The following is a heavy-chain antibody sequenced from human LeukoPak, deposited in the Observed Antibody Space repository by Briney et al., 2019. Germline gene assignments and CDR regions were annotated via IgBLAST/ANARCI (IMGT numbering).Heavy chain of an antibody. D-gene: IGHD6-6*01. CDR2: IRSKAYGGTT. Sequence: GGSLRLSCTASGFTFGDYAMSWFRQAPGKGLEWVGFIRSKAYGGTTEYAASVKGRFTISRDDSKSIAYLQMNSPKTEDTAVYYCTRDSIIAARYYFDYWGQGTLVTVSS. CDR3: TRDSIIAARYYFDY. CDR1: GFTFGDYA. V-gene: IGHV3-49*03. J-gene: IGHJ4*02.